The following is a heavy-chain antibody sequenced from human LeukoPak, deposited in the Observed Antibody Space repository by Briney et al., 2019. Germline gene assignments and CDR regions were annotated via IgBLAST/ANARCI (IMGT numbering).Heavy chain of an antibody. D-gene: IGHD3-9*01. CDR2: IYHSGST. J-gene: IGHJ3*02. CDR1: GGSISSGGYS. Sequence: PSQTLSLTCAVSGGSISSGGYSWSWIRQPPGKGLEWIGYIYHSGSTNYNPSLKSRVTISVDTSKNQFSLKLSSVTAADTAVYYCARDFGLTGWAFDIWGQGTMVTVSS. CDR3: ARDFGLTGWAFDI. V-gene: IGHV4-30-2*01.